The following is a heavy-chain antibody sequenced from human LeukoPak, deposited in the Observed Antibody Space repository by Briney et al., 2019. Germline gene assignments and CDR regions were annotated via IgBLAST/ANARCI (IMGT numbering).Heavy chain of an antibody. V-gene: IGHV1-69*10. CDR3: VRDYDISGPQKNFFDY. J-gene: IGHJ4*02. Sequence: ASVKVSCKASGGTFSNYAITWVRQAPGQGLEWMGGIIPVLDTTTYAQKFQGRVTITADKSTGTAYMELSSLRSEDTAVYYCVRDYDISGPQKNFFDYWGQGTLVTVSS. CDR1: GGTFSNYA. D-gene: IGHD3-22*01. CDR2: IIPVLDTT.